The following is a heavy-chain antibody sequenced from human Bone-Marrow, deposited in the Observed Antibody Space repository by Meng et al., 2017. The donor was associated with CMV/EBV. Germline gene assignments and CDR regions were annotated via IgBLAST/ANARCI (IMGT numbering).Heavy chain of an antibody. J-gene: IGHJ4*02. CDR2: IIPILGIA. CDR1: GGTFSSYT. V-gene: IGHV1-69*02. D-gene: IGHD2-2*01. CDR3: ARGGAIVVVPAAIDY. Sequence: SVKVSCKASGGTFSSYTISWVRQAPGQGLEWMGRIIPILGIANYAQKFQGRVTITADKTTSTAYMELSRLRSDDTAVYYCARGGAIVVVPAAIDYWGQGTLVTVSS.